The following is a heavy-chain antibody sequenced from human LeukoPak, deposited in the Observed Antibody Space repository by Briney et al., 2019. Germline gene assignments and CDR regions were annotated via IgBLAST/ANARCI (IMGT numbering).Heavy chain of an antibody. Sequence: GRSLRLSCAASAFSFSTCAMHWVRQPPGQGLEWVSTISSNGGMTFYSHSVKGRFSISRDNSKSILYLQMSSLRGEDTAVYYCAGDSDVEPRNGFDIWGQGTMATVSS. J-gene: IGHJ3*02. D-gene: IGHD1-1*01. V-gene: IGHV3-23*01. CDR1: AFSFSTCA. CDR3: AGDSDVEPRNGFDI. CDR2: ISSNGGMT.